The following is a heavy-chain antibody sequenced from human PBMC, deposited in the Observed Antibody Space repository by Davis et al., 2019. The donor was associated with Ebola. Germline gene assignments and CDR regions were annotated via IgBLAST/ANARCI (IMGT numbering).Heavy chain of an antibody. J-gene: IGHJ5*02. D-gene: IGHD2-15*01. V-gene: IGHV4-34*01. CDR1: GGSFSGYY. CDR3: ARGGSRYCSCGSCYHSRGNWFDP. Sequence: SETLSLTCAVYGGSFSGYYWSWIRQPPGKGLEWIGEINHSGSTNYNPSLKSRVTISVDTSKNQFSLKLSSVTAADTAVYYCARGGSRYCSCGSCYHSRGNWFDPWGQGTLVTVSS. CDR2: INHSGST.